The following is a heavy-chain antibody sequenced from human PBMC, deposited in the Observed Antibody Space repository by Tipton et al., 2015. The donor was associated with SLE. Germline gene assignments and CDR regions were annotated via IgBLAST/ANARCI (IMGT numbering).Heavy chain of an antibody. CDR3: ARDPHPLTGYYPDFDY. D-gene: IGHD3-9*01. J-gene: IGHJ4*02. CDR2: IYTGGST. Sequence: TLSLTCTVSGASITRGSYYWSWIRQPAGKGLEWIGRIYTGGSTTYNPSLKSRVSISVDMSKNQFSLKLTSVSAADTAVYYCARDPHPLTGYYPDFDYWGQGTLVTVSS. CDR1: GASITRGSYY. V-gene: IGHV4-61*02.